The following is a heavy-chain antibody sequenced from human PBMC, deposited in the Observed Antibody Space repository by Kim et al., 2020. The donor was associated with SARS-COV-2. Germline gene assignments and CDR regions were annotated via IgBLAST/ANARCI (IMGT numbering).Heavy chain of an antibody. CDR3: ARANRGVGATLNFDY. CDR1: GFTFNIYA. D-gene: IGHD3-10*01. V-gene: IGHV3-23*01. J-gene: IGHJ4*02. CDR2: ISGRGSGTT. Sequence: GGSLRLSCRASGFTFNIYAMSWVRQAPGKGLEWVSLISGRGSGTTYYADSVKGRFTISRDDSKNTLYLQLNSLRAEDTAVYYCARANRGVGATLNFDYWGQGNLVPVSS.